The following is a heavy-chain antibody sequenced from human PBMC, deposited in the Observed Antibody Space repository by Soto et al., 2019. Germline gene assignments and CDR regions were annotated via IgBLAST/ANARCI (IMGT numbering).Heavy chain of an antibody. D-gene: IGHD3-10*01. CDR2: IYYSGYT. J-gene: IGHJ2*01. Sequence: SETLSLTCSVSGGSINSNNYYWGWIRQPPGKGLEWIGSIYYSGYTYYNPSLKSRITTSLDTSKNQVSLKLSSVTAADTAVYYCARQVGSGSYADGYFDIWGRGTLVT. CDR3: ARQVGSGSYADGYFDI. V-gene: IGHV4-39*01. CDR1: GGSINSNNYY.